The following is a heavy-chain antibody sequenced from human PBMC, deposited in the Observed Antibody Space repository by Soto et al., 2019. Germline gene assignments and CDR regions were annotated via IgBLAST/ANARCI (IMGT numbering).Heavy chain of an antibody. CDR2: IWYDGSNK. CDR3: ARDRFSRYYGSGSYYYYYGMDV. D-gene: IGHD3-10*01. Sequence: QVQLVESGGGVVQPGRSLRLSCAASGFTFSSYGMHWVRQAPGKGLEWVAVIWYDGSNKYYADSVKGRFTISRDNSKNTLYLQMNSLRAEDTAVYYCARDRFSRYYGSGSYYYYYGMDVRGQGTTVTVSS. J-gene: IGHJ6*02. V-gene: IGHV3-33*01. CDR1: GFTFSSYG.